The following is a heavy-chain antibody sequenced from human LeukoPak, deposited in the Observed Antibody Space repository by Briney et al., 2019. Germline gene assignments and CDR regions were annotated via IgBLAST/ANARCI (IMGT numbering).Heavy chain of an antibody. CDR2: ISSGSSDI. Sequence: GGSLRLSCAASGFTFSSYSMNWVRQAPGKGLEWLSSISSGSSDIYHADSVKGRFTISRDNAKNSLYLQMNSLRAEDTAVYYCARTVAGGAAAGTVDYWGQGTLVTVSS. CDR3: ARTVAGGAAAGTVDY. D-gene: IGHD6-13*01. V-gene: IGHV3-21*01. J-gene: IGHJ4*02. CDR1: GFTFSSYS.